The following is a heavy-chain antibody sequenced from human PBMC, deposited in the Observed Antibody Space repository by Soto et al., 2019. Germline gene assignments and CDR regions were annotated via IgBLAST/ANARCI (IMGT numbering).Heavy chain of an antibody. CDR1: GFIFTSYG. CDR2: IWYDGNSK. V-gene: IGHV3-33*01. Sequence: PGGSLRLSCAASGFIFTSYGMHWVRQAPGKGLEWVAGIWYDGNSKYYEDSVKGRFTISRDNSKNTLYLEMSSLRGDDTAEYYCARENYYDTSGLDFWGQGTLVTVSS. CDR3: ARENYYDTSGLDF. D-gene: IGHD3-22*01. J-gene: IGHJ4*02.